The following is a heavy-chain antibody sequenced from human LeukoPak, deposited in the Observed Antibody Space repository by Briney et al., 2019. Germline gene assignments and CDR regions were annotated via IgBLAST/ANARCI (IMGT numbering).Heavy chain of an antibody. Sequence: SETLSLTCTVSGGSISSSSYYWGWIRQPPGKGLEWIGSIYYSGSTYYNPSLKSRVTISVDTSKNQFSLKLSSVTAADTAVYYCARDTTVTFYGMDVWGQGTTVTVSS. CDR3: ARDTTVTFYGMDV. CDR2: IYYSGST. CDR1: GGSISSSSYY. D-gene: IGHD4-17*01. V-gene: IGHV4-39*02. J-gene: IGHJ6*02.